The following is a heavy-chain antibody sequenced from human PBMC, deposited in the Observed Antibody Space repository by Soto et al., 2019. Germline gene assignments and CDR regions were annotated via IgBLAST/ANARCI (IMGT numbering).Heavy chain of an antibody. V-gene: IGHV1-46*01. J-gene: IGHJ3*02. Sequence: VASVKVSCKASGYTFTSYYMNWVRQAPGQGLEWLGIINPSGGYTTYAQRFLGRVTMTSDTSTSTVHMELGSLTSEDTAVYYCARGTADAFDIWGQGTMVTVSS. CDR1: GYTFTSYY. CDR2: INPSGGYT. CDR3: ARGTADAFDI.